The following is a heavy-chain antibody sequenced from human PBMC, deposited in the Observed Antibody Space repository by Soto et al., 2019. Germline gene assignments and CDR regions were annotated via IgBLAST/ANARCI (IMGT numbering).Heavy chain of an antibody. D-gene: IGHD3-10*01. Sequence: QVQLVESGGGVVQPGRSLRLSCAASGFTFSSYAMHWVRQAPGKGLEWVAVISYDGSNKYYADSVKGRFTISRDNSKNTLYLQMNSLRAEDTAVYYCARGIYGSGSYFDYWGQGTLVTVSS. CDR2: ISYDGSNK. V-gene: IGHV3-30-3*01. CDR1: GFTFSSYA. J-gene: IGHJ4*02. CDR3: ARGIYGSGSYFDY.